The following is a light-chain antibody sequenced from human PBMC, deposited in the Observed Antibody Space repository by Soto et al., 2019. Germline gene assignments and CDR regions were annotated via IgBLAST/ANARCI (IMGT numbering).Light chain of an antibody. CDR3: CSYAGSYSYV. CDR2: DVS. CDR1: SSDVGGYNY. Sequence: SALTQPRSVSGSPGQSVTISCTGTSSDVGGYNYVSWYQQHPGKAPKLMIYDVSKRPSGVPDRFSGSKSGNTASLTISGLQAEDEADYYRCSYAGSYSYVFGTGTKLTIL. J-gene: IGLJ1*01. V-gene: IGLV2-11*01.